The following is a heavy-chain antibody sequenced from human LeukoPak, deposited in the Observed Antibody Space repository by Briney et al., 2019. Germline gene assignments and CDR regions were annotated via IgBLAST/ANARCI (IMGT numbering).Heavy chain of an antibody. CDR1: GFTFSSYSMN. CDR2: IYYSGST. D-gene: IGHD3-9*01. CDR3: ARHGLRYFDWLQPNYYFDY. J-gene: IGHJ4*02. V-gene: IGHV4-39*01. Sequence: GSLRLSCAASGFTFSSYSMNWVRQAPGKGLEWIGSIYYSGSTNYNPSLKSRVTISVDTSKNQFSLKLSSVTAADTAVYYCARHGLRYFDWLQPNYYFDYWGQGTLVTVSS.